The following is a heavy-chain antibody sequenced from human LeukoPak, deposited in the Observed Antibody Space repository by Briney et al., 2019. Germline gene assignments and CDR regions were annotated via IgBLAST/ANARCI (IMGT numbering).Heavy chain of an antibody. CDR1: GGSFSGYY. D-gene: IGHD3-16*02. V-gene: IGHV4-34*01. CDR3: ARRPDYDYVWGSYRLNWFDP. CDR2: INHSGST. Sequence: SETLSLTCAVYGGSFSGYYWSWIRQPPGKGLEWIGEINHSGSTNYNPSLKSRVTISVDTSKNQFSLKLSSVTAADTAVYYCARRPDYDYVWGSYRLNWFDPWGQGTLVTVSS. J-gene: IGHJ5*02.